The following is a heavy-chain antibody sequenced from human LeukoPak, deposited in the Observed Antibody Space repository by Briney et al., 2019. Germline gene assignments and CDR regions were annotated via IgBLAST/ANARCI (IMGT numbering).Heavy chain of an antibody. CDR3: ARDLKGAGYSSGWYPYFDY. Sequence: ASVKVSCKASGYTFTRYGISGLRQAPGQGLEWMGWISAYNGNTNYAQKLQGRVTMTTDTSTSTAYMELRSLRSDDTAVYYCARDLKGAGYSSGWYPYFDYWGQGTLVTVSS. CDR2: ISAYNGNT. J-gene: IGHJ4*02. V-gene: IGHV1-18*01. D-gene: IGHD6-19*01. CDR1: GYTFTRYG.